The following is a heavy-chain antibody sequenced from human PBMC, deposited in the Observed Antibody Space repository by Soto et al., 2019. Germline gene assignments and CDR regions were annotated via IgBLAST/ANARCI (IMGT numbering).Heavy chain of an antibody. CDR1: GFTFSSYA. CDR3: AKNHPVRVVEWLSDRYYYYGMDV. D-gene: IGHD3-3*01. V-gene: IGHV3-23*01. Sequence: EVQLLESGGGLVQPGGSLRLSCAASGFTFSSYAMSWVRQAPGKGLEWVSAISGSGGSTYYADSVKDRFTISRDNSKNTLYLQMNSLRAEDTAVYYCAKNHPVRVVEWLSDRYYYYGMDVWGQGTTVTVSS. J-gene: IGHJ6*02. CDR2: ISGSGGST.